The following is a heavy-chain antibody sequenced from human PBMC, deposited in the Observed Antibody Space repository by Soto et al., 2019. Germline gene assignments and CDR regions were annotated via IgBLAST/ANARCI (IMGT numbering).Heavy chain of an antibody. CDR2: ISGSGGST. CDR3: AKGPHLDSSGWYFDY. Sequence: LSLTCAASGFTFSSYAMSWVRQAPGKGLEWVSAISGSGGSTYYADSVKGRFTISRDNSKNTLYLQMNSLRAEDTAVYYCAKGPHLDSSGWYFDYWGQGTLVTVSS. CDR1: GFTFSSYA. D-gene: IGHD6-19*01. V-gene: IGHV3-23*01. J-gene: IGHJ4*02.